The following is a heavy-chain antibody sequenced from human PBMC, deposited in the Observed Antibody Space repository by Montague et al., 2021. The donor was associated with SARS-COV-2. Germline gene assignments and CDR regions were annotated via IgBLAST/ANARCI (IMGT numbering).Heavy chain of an antibody. V-gene: IGHV4-4*02. CDR3: ARHPQQLVLRYWYFDL. CDR2: ISHSGST. Sequence: SETLSLTCAVSGGSISSSNWWNWVRQSPGRGLEWIGEISHSGSTNYNPPHKSRVTISVDNSNNQSSLNLTSPTAADTALYYCARHPQQLVLRYWYFDLWGRGTMVTVSS. D-gene: IGHD6-13*01. CDR1: GGSISSSNW. J-gene: IGHJ2*01.